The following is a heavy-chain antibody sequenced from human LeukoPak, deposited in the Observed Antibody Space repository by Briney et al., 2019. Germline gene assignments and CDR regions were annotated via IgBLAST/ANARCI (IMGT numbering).Heavy chain of an antibody. CDR2: IYYSGST. CDR3: ARDFAISGYTFDY. D-gene: IGHD3-22*01. J-gene: IGHJ4*02. V-gene: IGHV4-39*07. CDR1: GDSLSSSYY. Sequence: SETLSLTCTVSGDSLSSSYYWGWIRQPPGKGLEWIGSIYYSGSTYYNPSLKSRVTISVDTSKNQFSLKLSSVTAADTAVYYCARDFAISGYTFDYWGQGTLVTVSS.